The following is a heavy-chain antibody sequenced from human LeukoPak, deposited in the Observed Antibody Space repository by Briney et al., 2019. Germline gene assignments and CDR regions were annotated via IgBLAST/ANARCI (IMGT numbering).Heavy chain of an antibody. Sequence: GGSLRLSCTASGFTFGDYGMSWVRQAPGEGLEWVGFIRSKPYGGTTEYAASVKGRFTISRDDSESIAYLKMTSLKTEDTAVYYCTRGDYYDSSGYYLLFDYWGQGTLVTVSS. CDR3: TRGDYYDSSGYYLLFDY. J-gene: IGHJ4*02. D-gene: IGHD3-22*01. CDR1: GFTFGDYG. V-gene: IGHV3-49*04. CDR2: IRSKPYGGTT.